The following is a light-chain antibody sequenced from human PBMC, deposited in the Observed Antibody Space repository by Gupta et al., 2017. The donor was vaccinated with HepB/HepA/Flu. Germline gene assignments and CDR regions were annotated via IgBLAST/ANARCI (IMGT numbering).Light chain of an antibody. CDR3: QQVDNLPIT. CDR1: QDITNY. J-gene: IGKJ5*01. V-gene: IGKV1-33*01. CDR2: DSS. Sequence: DIQMTQSPSSLSASVGDRITISCQASQDITNYLHWYQQKPGKAPELLIYDSSKLETGVPSRFSGSGSGTHFTLTINSLQPEDIATYYCQQVDNLPITFGQGTRFEIK.